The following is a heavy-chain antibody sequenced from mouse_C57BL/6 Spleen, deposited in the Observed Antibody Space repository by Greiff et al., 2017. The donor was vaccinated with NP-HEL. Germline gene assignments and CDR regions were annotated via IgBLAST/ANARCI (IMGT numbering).Heavy chain of an antibody. CDR1: GYTFTDYY. V-gene: IGHV1-26*01. D-gene: IGHD1-1*01. J-gene: IGHJ4*01. CDR3: ARKHYGSSYYAMDY. Sequence: EVQLQQSGPELVKPGASVKISCKASGYTFTDYYMNWVKQSHGKSLEWIGDINPNNGGTSYNQKFKGKATLTVDKSSSTAYMELRSLTSEDSAVYYCARKHYGSSYYAMDYWGQGTSVTVSS. CDR2: INPNNGGT.